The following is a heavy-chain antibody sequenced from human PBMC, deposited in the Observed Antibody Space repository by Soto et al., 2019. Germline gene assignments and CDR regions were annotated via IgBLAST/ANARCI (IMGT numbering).Heavy chain of an antibody. CDR1: GYYFTSYW. V-gene: IGHV5-51*01. CDR2: IYPGDSDA. J-gene: IGHJ3*02. D-gene: IGHD1-1*01. Sequence: GESLKSSCQGSGYYFTSYWIGWVRQMPVKGLEWMGIIYPGDSDARYSPSFQGQVTISADKSISTAYLQWSSLKASDTAMYFCAVGRTLGLLDQAFDIWGQGTLVTV. CDR3: AVGRTLGLLDQAFDI.